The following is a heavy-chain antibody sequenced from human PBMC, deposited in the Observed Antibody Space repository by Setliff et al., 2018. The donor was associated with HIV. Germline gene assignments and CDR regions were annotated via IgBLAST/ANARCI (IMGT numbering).Heavy chain of an antibody. CDR3: ARQNRGGRTVMTRGAFDS. Sequence: PSETLSLTCAVYGGTFSDYSWTWIRRPPGKGLEWIGEIHHSGRTEYNPSLTSRISMSVDSSKNQLSLEVSSVTATDTAVYYCARQNRGGRTVMTRGAFDSWGQGTRVTVSS. J-gene: IGHJ4*02. V-gene: IGHV4-34*10. D-gene: IGHD3-16*01. CDR2: IHHSGRT. CDR1: GGTFSDYS.